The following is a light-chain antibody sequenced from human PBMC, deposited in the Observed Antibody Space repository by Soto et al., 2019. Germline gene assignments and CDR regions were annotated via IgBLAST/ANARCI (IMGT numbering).Light chain of an antibody. Sequence: DIQMTQSPSSVSASVGDRVTITCRASRDILSWLAWYQQKPGEAPRLLIYASSNLQSGVPSRFSGSGSGTDFTLTISSLQPEDFATYYRQQANSFPITFGPGTRLDIK. J-gene: IGKJ3*01. CDR2: ASS. CDR1: RDILSW. V-gene: IGKV1-12*01. CDR3: QQANSFPIT.